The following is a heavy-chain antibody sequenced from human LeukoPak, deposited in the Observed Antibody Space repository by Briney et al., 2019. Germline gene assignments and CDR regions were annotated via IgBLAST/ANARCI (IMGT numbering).Heavy chain of an antibody. CDR3: ANIAANLARGFDY. J-gene: IGHJ4*02. CDR1: GGSISSSNW. CDR2: IYHSGST. V-gene: IGHV4-4*03. D-gene: IGHD6-13*01. Sequence: PPETLSLTCAVSGGSISSSNWWSWVRQPPGKGLEWIGEIYHSGSTNYNPSLKGRVTISVDKSKNQFSLKLSSVTAADTAVYYCANIAANLARGFDYWGQGTLVTVSS.